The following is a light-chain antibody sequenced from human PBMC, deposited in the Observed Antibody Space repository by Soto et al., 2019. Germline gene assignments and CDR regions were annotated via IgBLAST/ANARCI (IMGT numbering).Light chain of an antibody. J-gene: IGKJ3*01. CDR2: AAS. V-gene: IGKV1-27*01. Sequence: DIQLTQSPSSLSASVGDRVTLICRASQDIRNYLSWYQQKPGTAPKLLVYAASTLQSGGPSRFSGSGSGTDFTLTINSLQPEDVATYFCQKYNFAPFTFGPGTKVEI. CDR1: QDIRNY. CDR3: QKYNFAPFT.